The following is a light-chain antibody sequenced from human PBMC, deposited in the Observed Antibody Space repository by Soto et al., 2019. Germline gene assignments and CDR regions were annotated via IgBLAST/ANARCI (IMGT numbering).Light chain of an antibody. J-gene: IGKJ1*01. Sequence: DIQMTQSPSTLSASVGDRVTITCRASQSISNWLAWFQQKPGKAPKLLMYKASSLESGIPSRFSGSGSRTEFTLTISSLQPDDFATYYCQQYQSYWTFGQGTKVEIK. V-gene: IGKV1-5*03. CDR1: QSISNW. CDR3: QQYQSYWT. CDR2: KAS.